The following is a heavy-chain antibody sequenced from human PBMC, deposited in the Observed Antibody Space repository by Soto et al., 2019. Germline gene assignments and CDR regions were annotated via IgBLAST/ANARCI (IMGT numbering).Heavy chain of an antibody. D-gene: IGHD3-10*01. J-gene: IGHJ4*02. CDR1: GFSFSSYG. CDR2: VTFEGSNK. V-gene: IGHV3-30*18. Sequence: GSLRLSCAASGFSFSSYGMHWVRQAPGKGLEWVAVVTFEGSNKYYADSVRGRFTISRDNSKNTLYLQMNSLRAEDTAVYYCAKDQEWELLLGHFDDWGQGTLVTGSS. CDR3: AKDQEWELLLGHFDD.